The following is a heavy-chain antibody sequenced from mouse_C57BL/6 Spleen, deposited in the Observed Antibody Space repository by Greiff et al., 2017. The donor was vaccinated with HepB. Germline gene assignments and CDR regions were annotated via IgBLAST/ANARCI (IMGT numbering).Heavy chain of an antibody. V-gene: IGHV2-4*01. J-gene: IGHJ3*01. Sequence: QVQLQQSGPGLVQPSQSLSITCTVSGFSLTSYGVHWVRQPPGKGLEWLGVIWSGGSTDYNAAFISRLSISKDNSKSQVFFKMNSLQADDTAIYYCAKKGDDYDAWFAYWGQGTLVTVSA. CDR1: GFSLTSYG. CDR3: AKKGDDYDAWFAY. CDR2: IWSGGST. D-gene: IGHD2-4*01.